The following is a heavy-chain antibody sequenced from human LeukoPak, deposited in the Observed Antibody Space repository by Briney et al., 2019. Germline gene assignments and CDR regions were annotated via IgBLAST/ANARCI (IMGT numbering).Heavy chain of an antibody. CDR3: ARGGVLNYDILTGDY. D-gene: IGHD3-9*01. V-gene: IGHV3-7*01. Sequence: PGGSLRLSCAASGFTFSSYWMSWVRQAPGKGLEWVANIKQDGSEKYYVDSVKGRFTISRDNAKNSLYLQMNSLRAEDTAVYYCARGGVLNYDILTGDYWGQGTLVTVSS. CDR1: GFTFSSYW. CDR2: IKQDGSEK. J-gene: IGHJ4*02.